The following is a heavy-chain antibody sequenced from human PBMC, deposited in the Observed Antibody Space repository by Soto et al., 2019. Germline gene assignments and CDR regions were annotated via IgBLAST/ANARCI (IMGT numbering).Heavy chain of an antibody. CDR3: ASWSQALSAYYYYYMDV. V-gene: IGHV4-34*01. Sequence: KSSETLSLTCAVYGGSFSGYYWSWIRQPPGKGLEWIGEINHSGSTNYNPSLKSRVTISVDTSKNQFSLKLSSVTAADTAVYYCASWSQALSAYYYYYMDVWGKGTTVTVSS. CDR2: INHSGST. CDR1: GGSFSGYY. J-gene: IGHJ6*03.